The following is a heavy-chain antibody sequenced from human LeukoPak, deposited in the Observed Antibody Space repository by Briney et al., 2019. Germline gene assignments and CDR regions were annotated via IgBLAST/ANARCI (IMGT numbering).Heavy chain of an antibody. CDR1: GYTFTSYG. D-gene: IGHD3-10*01. V-gene: IGHV1-18*01. Sequence: WASVKVSRKASGYTFTSYGISWVRQAPGQGLEWMGWISAYNGNTNYAQKLQGRVTMTTHTSTSTAYMELRSLRSDDTAVYYCARVVITMVRGVGGGFDPWGQGTLVTVSS. J-gene: IGHJ5*02. CDR3: ARVVITMVRGVGGGFDP. CDR2: ISAYNGNT.